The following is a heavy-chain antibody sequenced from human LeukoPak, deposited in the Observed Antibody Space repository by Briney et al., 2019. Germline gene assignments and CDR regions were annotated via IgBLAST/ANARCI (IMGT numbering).Heavy chain of an antibody. Sequence: PSETLSLTCTVSGGSISSSSYYWGWIRQPPGEGLEWIGSIYYSGSTYYNPSLKSRVTISVDTSKNQFSLKLSSVTAADTAVYYCARDLDTAMIDYWGQGTLVTVSS. D-gene: IGHD5-18*01. J-gene: IGHJ4*02. CDR3: ARDLDTAMIDY. CDR2: IYYSGST. CDR1: GGSISSSSYY. V-gene: IGHV4-39*07.